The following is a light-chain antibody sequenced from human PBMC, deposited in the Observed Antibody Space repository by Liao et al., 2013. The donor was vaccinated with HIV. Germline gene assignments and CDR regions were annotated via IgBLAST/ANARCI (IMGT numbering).Light chain of an antibody. J-gene: IGLJ2*01. V-gene: IGLV3-21*01. Sequence: SYELTQPPSVSVAPGETARITCGGFNIGDRSVHWYQQKPGQAPVLVIFYDSDRPSGIPERFSGSNSGNTATLTISAVEVGDEADYFCQLWESGSDRVVFGGGTKLSVL. CDR2: YDS. CDR3: QLWESGSDRVV. CDR1: NIGDRS.